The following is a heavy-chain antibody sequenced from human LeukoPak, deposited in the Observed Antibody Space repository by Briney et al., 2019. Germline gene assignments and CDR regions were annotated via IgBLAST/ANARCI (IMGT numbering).Heavy chain of an antibody. V-gene: IGHV1-18*03. J-gene: IGHJ4*02. CDR2: ISTHNGKT. Sequence: ASVKVSCKASGYPFSTCGISWVRQAPGQGLQWMAWISTHNGKTDYAQNFQDRVTVTRDTSTSTVYMELRSLRSDDMAVYFCARDVGTTHFDFWGQGTLVTVSS. CDR3: ARDVGTTHFDF. CDR1: GYPFSTCG. D-gene: IGHD5-12*01.